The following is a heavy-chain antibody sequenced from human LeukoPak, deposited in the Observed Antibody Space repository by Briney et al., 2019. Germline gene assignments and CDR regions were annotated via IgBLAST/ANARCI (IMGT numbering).Heavy chain of an antibody. V-gene: IGHV4-59*01. D-gene: IGHD6-13*01. Sequence: PSETLSLTCTVSGGSISSYYWSWIRQPPGKGLEWIGYIYYSGSTNYNPSLKSRVTISVDTSKNQFSLKLSSVTAADTAVYYCARGRAAAGAPNNQYFQHWGQGTLVTVSS. CDR3: ARGRAAAGAPNNQYFQH. CDR1: GGSISSYY. CDR2: IYYSGST. J-gene: IGHJ1*01.